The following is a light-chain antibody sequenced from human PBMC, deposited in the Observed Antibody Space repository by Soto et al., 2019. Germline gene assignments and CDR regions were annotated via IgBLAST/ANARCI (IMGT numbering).Light chain of an antibody. CDR2: EGS. Sequence: QSALTQPASVSGSPGQSITISCTGPSSDVGSYNLVSGYQQHPGKAPKLMIYEGSTRPSGVSNRFSGSKSGNTASLTISGLQAEDEADDYCCSYAGSSTSVVFGGGTKLTVL. CDR3: CSYAGSSTSVV. CDR1: SSDVGSYNL. J-gene: IGLJ2*01. V-gene: IGLV2-23*01.